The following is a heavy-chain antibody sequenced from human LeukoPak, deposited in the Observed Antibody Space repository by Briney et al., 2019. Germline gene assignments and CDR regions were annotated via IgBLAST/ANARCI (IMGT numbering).Heavy chain of an antibody. Sequence: ASVKVSCKASGLPFNNYAISWVRQAPGQGLEWMGGIIPIFGTVNYGQKWQGRDTITADESTRTANMELSGLRSEDTAVYYCARDRDPVRGIIWYYGMDVWGQGTTVTVSS. D-gene: IGHD3-10*01. J-gene: IGHJ6*02. CDR1: GLPFNNYA. CDR3: ARDRDPVRGIIWYYGMDV. CDR2: IIPIFGTV. V-gene: IGHV1-69*13.